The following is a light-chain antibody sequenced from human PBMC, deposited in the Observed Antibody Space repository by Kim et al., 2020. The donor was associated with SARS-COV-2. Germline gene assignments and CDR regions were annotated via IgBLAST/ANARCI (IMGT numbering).Light chain of an antibody. CDR2: WVS. CDR1: QSLVHGDDNTD. J-gene: IGKJ1*01. V-gene: IGKV2-30*02. CDR3: MQGTHWPRT. Sequence: DVVMTQSPLSLSVTLGQPASISCRSSQSLVHGDDNTDLSWYQQRPGQSPRRLIYWVSNRDSGVPDRFSGSGSGSDFTLKISRVEAEDVGVYYCMQGTHWPRTFGQGTKVEIK.